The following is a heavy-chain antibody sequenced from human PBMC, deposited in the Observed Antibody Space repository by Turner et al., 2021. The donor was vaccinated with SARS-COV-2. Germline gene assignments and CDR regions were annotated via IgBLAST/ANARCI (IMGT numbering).Heavy chain of an antibody. CDR1: GFTFRSHG. CDR3: AKDRSWIGFDV. V-gene: IGHV3-23*01. Sequence: EVQLLESGGGLVQPGGSLRLSCAASGFTFRSHGMNWVGQAPGRGLEWVSGIVANTDKTYYGDSVRGRFTISRDNSKDTLYLQMNSLRVEDTAIYYCAKDRSWIGFDVWGQGTTVTVSS. CDR2: IVANTDKT. J-gene: IGHJ6*02. D-gene: IGHD3-10*01.